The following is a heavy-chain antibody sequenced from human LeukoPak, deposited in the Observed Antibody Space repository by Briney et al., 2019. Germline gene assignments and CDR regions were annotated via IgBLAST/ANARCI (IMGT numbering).Heavy chain of an antibody. CDR2: IWYDGSNK. J-gene: IGHJ6*03. CDR3: AKDPRGSYSRDYYYYMDV. V-gene: IGHV3-33*06. D-gene: IGHD1-26*01. Sequence: GRSLRLSCAASGFTFSSYGMHWVRQAPSKGLEWVAVIWYDGSNKYYADSVKGRFTISRDNSKNTLYLQMNSLRAEDAAVYYCAKDPRGSYSRDYYYYMDVWGKGTTVTVSS. CDR1: GFTFSSYG.